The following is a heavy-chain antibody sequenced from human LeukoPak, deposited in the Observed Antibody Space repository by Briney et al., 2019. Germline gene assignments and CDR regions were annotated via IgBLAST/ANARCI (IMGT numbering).Heavy chain of an antibody. CDR1: GGTFSSYG. Sequence: GASVKVSCKASGGTFSSYGISWVRQAPGQGLEWMGWISAYNGNTNYAQKLQGRVTMTTDTSTSTAYMELRSLRSDDTAVYYCARGKYYDFWSGYYNWFDPWGQGTLVTVSS. V-gene: IGHV1-18*01. D-gene: IGHD3-3*01. CDR3: ARGKYYDFWSGYYNWFDP. CDR2: ISAYNGNT. J-gene: IGHJ5*02.